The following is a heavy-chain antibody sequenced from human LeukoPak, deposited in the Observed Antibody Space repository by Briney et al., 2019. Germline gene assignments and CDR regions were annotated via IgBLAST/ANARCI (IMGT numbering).Heavy chain of an antibody. CDR2: INHSGGT. CDR1: GGSFSGYS. J-gene: IGHJ6*03. Sequence: SETLSLTCAVYGGSFSGYSWNWIRQPPVKGLEWIGEINHSGGTNYNPSLKSRVTMSVDTSKNQFSLKLSSVTAADTAVYYCAREVLGIAAAAYYYYMDVWGKGTTVTVSS. D-gene: IGHD6-13*01. V-gene: IGHV4-34*01. CDR3: AREVLGIAAAAYYYYMDV.